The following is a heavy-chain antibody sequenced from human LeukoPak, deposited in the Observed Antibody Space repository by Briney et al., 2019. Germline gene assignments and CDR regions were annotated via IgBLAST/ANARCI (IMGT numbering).Heavy chain of an antibody. J-gene: IGHJ4*02. V-gene: IGHV3-7*01. Sequence: PGGSLRLSCAASGFTFSNFWMTWVRQAPGKGLEWVANIKKDGSDKYYVDSVKGRFTISKDNAKNSLYLQMNSLRAEDTAVYYCARDSDRGFDYWGQGTLVTVSS. CDR2: IKKDGSDK. CDR3: ARDSDRGFDY. CDR1: GFTFSNFW.